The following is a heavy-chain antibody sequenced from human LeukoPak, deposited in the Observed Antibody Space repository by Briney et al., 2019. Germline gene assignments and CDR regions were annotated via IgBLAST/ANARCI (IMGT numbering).Heavy chain of an antibody. J-gene: IGHJ4*02. CDR2: FYTSGRT. D-gene: IGHD3-22*01. CDR3: ARERLDSSGYYFDY. CDR1: GDSISSYY. V-gene: IGHV4-4*07. Sequence: PLETLSLTCTVSGDSISSYYWNWIRQSAGKGLEWIGRFYTSGRTNYNPSLKSRVTMSVDTSKNQFSLKLSSLTAADTAVYYCARERLDSSGYYFDYWGQGTLVTVSS.